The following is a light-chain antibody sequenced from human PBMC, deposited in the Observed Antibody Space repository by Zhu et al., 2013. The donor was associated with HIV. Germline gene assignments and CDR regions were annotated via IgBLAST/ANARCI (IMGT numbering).Light chain of an antibody. V-gene: IGLV1-47*01. CDR3: AAWDDMVSGLV. J-gene: IGLJ1*01. Sequence: QSVLTQPPSESGTPGQRVTLSCSGGSSNIGSNYVFWYQHLPGRAPKLLIDRTHERPSGVPDRFSGSKSGTSASLAISDLRSEDEGDYYCAAWDDMVSGLVFGTGARVTVL. CDR2: RTH. CDR1: SSNIGSNY.